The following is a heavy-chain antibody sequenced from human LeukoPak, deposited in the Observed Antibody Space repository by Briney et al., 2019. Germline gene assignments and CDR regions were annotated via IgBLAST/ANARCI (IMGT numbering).Heavy chain of an antibody. Sequence: PSETLSLTCAVYGGSFSGYYWSWIRQPPGKGLEWIGSIYYSGSTYYNPSLKSRVTISVDTSKNQFSLKLSSVTAADTAVYYCARDTGLLWFGVDYWGQGTLVTVSS. J-gene: IGHJ4*02. D-gene: IGHD3-10*01. CDR3: ARDTGLLWFGVDY. CDR1: GGSFSGYY. V-gene: IGHV4-34*01. CDR2: IYYSGST.